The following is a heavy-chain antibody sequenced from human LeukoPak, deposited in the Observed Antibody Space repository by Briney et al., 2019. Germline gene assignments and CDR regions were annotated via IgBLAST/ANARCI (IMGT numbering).Heavy chain of an antibody. D-gene: IGHD2-21*01. CDR1: GASIRTANYY. CDR2: MEYSVST. CDR3: VTYRPGDINWFDP. Sequence: SETLSLTCTVSGASIRTANYYWSWTRQYPGKGLEWIGYMEYSVSTRHNPSLKSRVVISADTSKNQFSLNLRSVTAADSAIYYCVTYRPGDINWFDPWGQGILVTVSS. V-gene: IGHV4-31*03. J-gene: IGHJ5*02.